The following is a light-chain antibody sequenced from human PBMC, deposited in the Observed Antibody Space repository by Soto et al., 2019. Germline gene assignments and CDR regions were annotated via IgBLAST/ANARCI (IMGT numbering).Light chain of an antibody. CDR3: TSYAGRNTYV. V-gene: IGLV2-8*01. CDR2: EVV. Sequence: QSALTQPPSASGSPGQSVTISCTGTKSDIGVYDFVSWYQHHPGKAPRLIIYEVVQRPSGVPGRFSGSKSGNTASLTVSGLQAADEADYFCTSYAGRNTYVFGSGTKLTVL. CDR1: KSDIGVYDF. J-gene: IGLJ1*01.